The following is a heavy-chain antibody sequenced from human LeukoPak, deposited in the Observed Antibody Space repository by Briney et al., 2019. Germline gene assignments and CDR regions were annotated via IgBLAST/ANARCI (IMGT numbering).Heavy chain of an antibody. CDR1: GGSISSYY. V-gene: IGHV4-59*08. CDR2: IYYSGST. CDR3: ASRAGGWARRPDAFDI. Sequence: SETLSLTCTVSGGSISSYYWCWIRQPPGKGLEWIGYIYYSGSTNYNPSLKSRVTISVDTSKNQFSLKLSSVTAADTAVYYCASRAGGWARRPDAFDIWGQGTMVTVSS. D-gene: IGHD6-19*01. J-gene: IGHJ3*02.